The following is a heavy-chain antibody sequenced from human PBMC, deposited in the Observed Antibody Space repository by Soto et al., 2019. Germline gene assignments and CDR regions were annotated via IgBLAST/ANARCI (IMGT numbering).Heavy chain of an antibody. D-gene: IGHD3-3*01. CDR1: GGTFSSYA. J-gene: IGHJ5*02. Sequence: ASVKVSCKASGGTFSSYAISWERQAPGQGLEWMGGIIPIFGTANYAQKFQGRVTITADESTSTAYMELSSLRSEDTAVYYCARDHPKADYDFWSGPGRWFDPWGQGTLVTVSS. V-gene: IGHV1-69*01. CDR3: ARDHPKADYDFWSGPGRWFDP. CDR2: IIPIFGTA.